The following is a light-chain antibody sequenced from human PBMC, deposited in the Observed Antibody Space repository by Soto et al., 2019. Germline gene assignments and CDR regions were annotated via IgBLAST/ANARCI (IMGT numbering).Light chain of an antibody. Sequence: QSALTQPASVSASPGQSITISCTGTSTDVGGYNLVSWYQHHPGKAPKLMIYAVSNRPSGVSNRFSGSKSGNTASLTISGLQAEDEADYYCSSYTSSSTLLFGGGTQLTVL. CDR3: SSYTSSSTLL. V-gene: IGLV2-14*03. CDR2: AVS. J-gene: IGLJ2*01. CDR1: STDVGGYNL.